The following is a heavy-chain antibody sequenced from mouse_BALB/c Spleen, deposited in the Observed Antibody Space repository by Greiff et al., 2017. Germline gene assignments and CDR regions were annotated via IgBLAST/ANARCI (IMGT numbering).Heavy chain of an antibody. CDR3: ARDRYDAIDY. V-gene: IGHV3-8*02. J-gene: IGHJ4*01. Sequence: EVKLMESGPSLVKPSQTLSLTCSVTGDSITSGYWNWIRKFPVNKLEYMGYISYSGSTYYNPSLKSRISITRDTSKNQYYLQLNSVTTEDTATYYWARDRYDAIDYWGQGTSVTVSS. CDR1: GDSITSGY. D-gene: IGHD2-14*01. CDR2: ISYSGST.